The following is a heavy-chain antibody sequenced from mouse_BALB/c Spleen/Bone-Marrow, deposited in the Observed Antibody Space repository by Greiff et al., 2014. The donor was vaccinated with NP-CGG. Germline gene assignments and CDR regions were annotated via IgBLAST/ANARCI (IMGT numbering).Heavy chain of an antibody. CDR2: IWSGGST. Sequence: VQLQQSGPGLVQPSQSLSITCAVSGFSLTSYGVHWVRQSPGKGLEWLGVIWSGGSTDYNAAFKSRLSISKDNSKSQVFFKMNSLQPNDTAIYYCARMDRSSYAMDYWGQGTSVTVSS. J-gene: IGHJ4*01. D-gene: IGHD2-14*01. CDR3: ARMDRSSYAMDY. V-gene: IGHV2-2*02. CDR1: GFSLTSYG.